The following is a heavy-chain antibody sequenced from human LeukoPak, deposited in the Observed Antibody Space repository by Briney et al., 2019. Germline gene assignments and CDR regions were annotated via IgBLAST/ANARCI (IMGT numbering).Heavy chain of an antibody. D-gene: IGHD3-22*01. CDR1: GGSISSGDYY. CDR3: ASFFLDSSGPLPDY. V-gene: IGHV4-30-4*08. CDR2: IYYSGST. J-gene: IGHJ4*02. Sequence: PSLTLSLTCTVSGGSISSGDYYWSWIRQPPGKGLEWIGYIYYSGSTYYNPSLKSRVTISVDTSKNQFSLKLSSVTAADTAVYYCASFFLDSSGPLPDYWGQGTLVTVSS.